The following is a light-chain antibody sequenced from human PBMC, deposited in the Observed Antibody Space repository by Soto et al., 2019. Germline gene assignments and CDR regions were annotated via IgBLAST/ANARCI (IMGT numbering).Light chain of an antibody. V-gene: IGKV3-20*01. CDR3: HDSGGAPYT. Sequence: EIGLSLSLFSLSLSAKERATLSCRSSQSVSSSYLAWYQQKPGQAPRLLIYGASSRATGVPDRFSGSGSGTDFTLTISSLEPEDCAGYYCHDSGGAPYTFGPGTKV. J-gene: IGKJ2*01. CDR1: QSVSSSY. CDR2: GAS.